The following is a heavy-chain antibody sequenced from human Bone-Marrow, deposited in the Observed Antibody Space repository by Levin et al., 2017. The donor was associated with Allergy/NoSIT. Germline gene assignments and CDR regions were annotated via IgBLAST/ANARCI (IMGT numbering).Heavy chain of an antibody. V-gene: IGHV3-23*01. J-gene: IGHJ4*02. CDR1: GFTFRRYA. Sequence: GGSLRLSCAASGFTFRRYAMSWVRQAPGKGLEWVSAISGDADTTHYGGSVKGRFTISRDNSRNTLYLQMNNLRAEDTATYYSAKDQEGFDNSGFDYRASDSWGQGTRVTVSS. D-gene: IGHD4/OR15-4a*01. CDR2: ISGDADTT. CDR3: AKDQEGFDNSGFDYRASDS.